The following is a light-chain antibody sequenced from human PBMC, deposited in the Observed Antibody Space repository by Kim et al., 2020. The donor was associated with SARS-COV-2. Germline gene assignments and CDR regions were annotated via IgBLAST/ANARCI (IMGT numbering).Light chain of an antibody. Sequence: SSELTQDPAVSVALGQTVRITCQGDSLRSYYASWYQQKPGQAPVLVIYGKNNRPSGIPDRFSGSSSGNTASLTITGAQAEDEADYYCNSRDSSGNHSGVFGGGTQLTVL. J-gene: IGLJ2*01. CDR3: NSRDSSGNHSGV. CDR1: SLRSYY. V-gene: IGLV3-19*01. CDR2: GKN.